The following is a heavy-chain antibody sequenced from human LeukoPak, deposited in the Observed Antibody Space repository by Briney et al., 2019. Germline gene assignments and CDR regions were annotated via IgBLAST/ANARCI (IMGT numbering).Heavy chain of an antibody. D-gene: IGHD5-18*01. CDR2: ISSSSSCI. CDR1: GFTFSSDA. J-gene: IGHJ4*02. CDR3: ARVMKIGYSYGNGLDY. Sequence: PGGSLRLSCAASGFTFSSDAMSWVRQAPGKGLEWVSSISSSSSCIYYADSVKGRFTISRDNAKNSLYLQMNSLRAEDTAVYYCARVMKIGYSYGNGLDYWGQGTLVTVSS. V-gene: IGHV3-21*01.